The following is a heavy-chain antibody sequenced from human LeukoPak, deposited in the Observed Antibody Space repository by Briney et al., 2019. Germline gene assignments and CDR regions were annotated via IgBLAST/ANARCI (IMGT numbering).Heavy chain of an antibody. CDR3: AREGSSGWSAIDY. D-gene: IGHD6-19*01. CDR2: IKQDGSEK. Sequence: GGSLRLSCAASGFTFSSYWMSWVRQAPGKGLEWVANIKQDGSEKYYVDSVKGRFTISRDNAKNSLYLQMNSLRAEDTAVYYCAREGSSGWSAIDYWGQGTLVTVSA. J-gene: IGHJ4*02. V-gene: IGHV3-7*03. CDR1: GFTFSSYW.